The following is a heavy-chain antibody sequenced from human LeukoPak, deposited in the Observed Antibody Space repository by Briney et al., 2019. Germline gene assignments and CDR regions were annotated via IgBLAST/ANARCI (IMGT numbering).Heavy chain of an antibody. CDR1: GGTFSSYA. CDR3: ARGGYDSSGYEPPHFDY. Sequence: GASVKVSCKASGGTFSSYAISWVRQAPGQGLEWMGGIIPIFGTANYAQKFQGRVTITADESTSTAYMELSSLRSEDTAVYYCARGGYDSSGYEPPHFDYWGQGTLVTVSS. V-gene: IGHV1-69*13. J-gene: IGHJ4*02. D-gene: IGHD3-22*01. CDR2: IIPIFGTA.